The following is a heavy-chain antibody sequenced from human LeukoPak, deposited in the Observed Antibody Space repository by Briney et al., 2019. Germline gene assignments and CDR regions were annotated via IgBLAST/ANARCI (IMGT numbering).Heavy chain of an antibody. CDR2: ISSSGSTI. CDR3: ARIEYGDYTYYFDY. CDR1: GFTFSSYE. V-gene: IGHV3-48*03. Sequence: GGSLRLSSAASGFTFSSYEMNWVRQAPGKGLEWVSYISSSGSTIYYADSVKGRFTISRDNAKNSLYLQMNSLRAEDTAVYYCARIEYGDYTYYFDYWGQGTLVTVSS. J-gene: IGHJ4*02. D-gene: IGHD4-17*01.